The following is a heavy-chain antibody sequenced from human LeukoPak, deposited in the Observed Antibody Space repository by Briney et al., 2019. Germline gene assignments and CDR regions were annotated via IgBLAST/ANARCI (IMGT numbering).Heavy chain of an antibody. Sequence: GGSLRLFCTTTGFTFSDFAMTWVRQAPGKGLEWVSIITGSGLTTYYAESVKGRFTISRDNSKNALYLQMPSLKAEDTAVYYCAKVAASDVWSSCDSWGQGTLVTVSS. V-gene: IGHV3-23*01. J-gene: IGHJ5*01. CDR3: AKVAASDVWSSCDS. CDR2: ITGSGLTT. CDR1: GFTFSDFA. D-gene: IGHD6-13*01.